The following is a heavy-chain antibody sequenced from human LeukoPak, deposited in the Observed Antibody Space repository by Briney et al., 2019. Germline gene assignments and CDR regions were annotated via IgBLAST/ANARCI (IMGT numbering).Heavy chain of an antibody. Sequence: ASVKVSCKASGYTFTGYYMHWVRQAPGQGLEWMGWINPNSGGTNYAQKFQGRGTMTRDTSISTAYMELSRLRSDDTAVYYCARVVQPKDAFDIWGQGTMVTVSS. D-gene: IGHD2-2*01. J-gene: IGHJ3*02. V-gene: IGHV1-2*02. CDR2: INPNSGGT. CDR1: GYTFTGYY. CDR3: ARVVQPKDAFDI.